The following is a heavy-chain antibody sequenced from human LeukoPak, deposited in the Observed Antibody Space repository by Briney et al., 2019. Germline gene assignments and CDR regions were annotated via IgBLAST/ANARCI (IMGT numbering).Heavy chain of an antibody. V-gene: IGHV4-31*03. D-gene: IGHD3-22*01. CDR3: ARGAYDSSGYYDY. CDR2: IYYSGST. J-gene: IGHJ4*02. Sequence: SQTLSLTCTVSGGSISSGGYYWSWIRQHPGKGLEWIGYIYYSGSTYYNPSLKSRVTISVETSKNQFSLKLSSVTAADTAVYYCARGAYDSSGYYDYWGQGTLVTVSS. CDR1: GGSISSGGYY.